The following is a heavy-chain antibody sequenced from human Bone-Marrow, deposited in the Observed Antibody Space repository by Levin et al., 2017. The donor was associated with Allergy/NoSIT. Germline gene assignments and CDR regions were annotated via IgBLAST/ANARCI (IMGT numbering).Heavy chain of an antibody. V-gene: IGHV3-23*01. CDR3: TKDVVRGLPEWGQNWFDP. D-gene: IGHD3-10*01. J-gene: IGHJ5*02. CDR2: ISSSGGYA. CDR1: GFTFSNYA. Sequence: GGSLRLSCAASGFTFSNYAMNWVRQAPGRGPEWVSSISSSGGYAYYADSVKGRFTISRDNSKNTLYLQMSSLRADDTAIYHCTKDVVRGLPEWGQNWFDPWGQGTLVTVSS.